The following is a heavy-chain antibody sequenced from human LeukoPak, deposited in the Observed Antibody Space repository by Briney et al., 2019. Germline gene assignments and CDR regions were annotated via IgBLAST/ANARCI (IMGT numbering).Heavy chain of an antibody. CDR1: GFTFSDYY. V-gene: IGHV3-11*01. Sequence: GGSLRLSCAAPGFTFSDYYMSWIRQAPGKGLQWISFISSGGSTTNYADSVKGRFTISRDNAKNSLYLQMNSLRAEDTAVYYCARVRSNGWYFDYWGQGTLVTVSS. J-gene: IGHJ4*02. CDR3: ARVRSNGWYFDY. CDR2: ISSGGSTT. D-gene: IGHD6-19*01.